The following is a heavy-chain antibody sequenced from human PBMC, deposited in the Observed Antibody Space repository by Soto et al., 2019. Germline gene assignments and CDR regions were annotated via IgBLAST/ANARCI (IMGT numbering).Heavy chain of an antibody. Sequence: WIWLRQPPGKGLEWIGYLSYSGSTNYNPSLKSRVTMSVDTSKNQFSLKLSSVTAADTALYYCATVDRDDAFDIWGQGTMVTVSS. J-gene: IGHJ3*02. V-gene: IGHV4-59*01. D-gene: IGHD3-22*01. CDR3: ATVDRDDAFDI. CDR2: LSYSGST.